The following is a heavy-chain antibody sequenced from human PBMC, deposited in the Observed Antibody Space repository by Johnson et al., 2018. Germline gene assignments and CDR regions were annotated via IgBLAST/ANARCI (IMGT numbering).Heavy chain of an antibody. D-gene: IGHD1-7*01. CDR2: LSGSGGAL. V-gene: IGHV3-23*04. J-gene: IGHJ5*02. Sequence: VQLVQSGGGLVQPGGSLRLSCAASGFTFSSYAMSWVRQAPGKGLEWVSTLSGSGGALYYADSVKGRSTISRDNSKNTLYLQMKRLRAEDTAVYYCAKDQFEAGTTRGHNWFDPWGQGTLVIVSS. CDR1: GFTFSSYA. CDR3: AKDQFEAGTTRGHNWFDP.